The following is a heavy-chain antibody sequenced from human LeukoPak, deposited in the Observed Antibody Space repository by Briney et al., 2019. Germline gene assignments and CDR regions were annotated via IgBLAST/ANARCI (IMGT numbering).Heavy chain of an antibody. CDR3: APLRNYHDSSEDAFDI. D-gene: IGHD3-22*01. Sequence: ASVKVSCKASGGTFSSYAISWVRQAPGQGLEWMGRIIPILGIANYAQKFQGRVTITADKSTSTAYMELSSLRSEDTAVYYCAPLRNYHDSSEDAFDIWGQGTMVTVSS. CDR1: GGTFSSYA. CDR2: IIPILGIA. J-gene: IGHJ3*02. V-gene: IGHV1-69*04.